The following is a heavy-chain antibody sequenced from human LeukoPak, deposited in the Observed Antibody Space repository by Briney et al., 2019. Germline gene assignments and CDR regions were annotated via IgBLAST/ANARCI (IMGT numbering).Heavy chain of an antibody. D-gene: IGHD4-17*01. Sequence: SETLSLTCTVSGGSISSSYWSWIRQPAGKGLGWIGRIYTSGSTNYNPSLKSRGTLSIDTSKNQFSLKLTSVTAADTAVYYCASPSLMSGEPSYFDFWGQGTLVSVSA. CDR1: GGSISSSY. CDR3: ASPSLMSGEPSYFDF. CDR2: IYTSGST. J-gene: IGHJ4*02. V-gene: IGHV4-4*07.